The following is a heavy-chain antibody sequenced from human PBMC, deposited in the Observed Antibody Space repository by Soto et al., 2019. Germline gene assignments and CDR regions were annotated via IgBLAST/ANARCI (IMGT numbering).Heavy chain of an antibody. D-gene: IGHD1-26*01. CDR1: GGSITSSSYY. V-gene: IGHV4-39*01. CDR3: ATQEVGGSYVYTFDP. J-gene: IGHJ5*02. CDR2: IYYSGST. Sequence: QLHLRESGPGLVKPSETLSLTCTVSGGSITSSSYYWGWIRQPPGKGLEWIGSIYYSGSTYYNPSLKSRVPISVDTSKTQVSLKLSSVTAADTAVYYCATQEVGGSYVYTFDPWGQGTLVTVSS.